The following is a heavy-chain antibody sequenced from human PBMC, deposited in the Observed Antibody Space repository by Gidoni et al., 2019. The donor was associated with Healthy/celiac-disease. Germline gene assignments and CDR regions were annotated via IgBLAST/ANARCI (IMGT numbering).Heavy chain of an antibody. Sequence: QVQLQESGPGLVKPSATLSLTCHVSRGSISSYYWSVIRQPPGKGLEWIGYIYYSGSTNYNPSLKSRVTISVDTSKNQFSLKLSSVTAADTAVYYCARDLYSSAGGDAFDIWGQGTMVTVSS. CDR2: IYYSGST. CDR1: RGSISSYY. V-gene: IGHV4-59*01. CDR3: ARDLYSSAGGDAFDI. D-gene: IGHD6-19*01. J-gene: IGHJ3*02.